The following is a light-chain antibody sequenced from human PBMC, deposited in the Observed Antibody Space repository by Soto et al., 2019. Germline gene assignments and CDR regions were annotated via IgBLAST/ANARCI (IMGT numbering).Light chain of an antibody. Sequence: QSVLTQPASVSGSPGQSITLSCTGTSSDVGGYNYVSWYQQHPGKAPKLMIYEVSNRPPGVSNRFSGSKSGNTASLTTSGLQGEDEADYYCSSYTSSSPWVFGGGTQRTV. V-gene: IGLV2-14*01. CDR1: SSDVGGYNY. CDR3: SSYTSSSPWV. J-gene: IGLJ3*02. CDR2: EVS.